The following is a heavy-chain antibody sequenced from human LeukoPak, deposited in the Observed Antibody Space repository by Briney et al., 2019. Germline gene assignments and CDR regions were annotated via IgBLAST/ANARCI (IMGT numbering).Heavy chain of an antibody. CDR3: AKDESTGGFAPGYFYGMGV. CDR1: GFRFDDYG. V-gene: IGHV3-9*01. Sequence: PGGSLRLSCVVSGFRFDDYGMHWVRQAPGKGLEWVSGISWGGTTTGYADSVKGRFTISRDSAKNSLYLQMDSLRVEDTGLYYCAKDESTGGFAPGYFYGMGVWGQGTTVTVSS. J-gene: IGHJ6*02. D-gene: IGHD3-16*01. CDR2: ISWGGTTT.